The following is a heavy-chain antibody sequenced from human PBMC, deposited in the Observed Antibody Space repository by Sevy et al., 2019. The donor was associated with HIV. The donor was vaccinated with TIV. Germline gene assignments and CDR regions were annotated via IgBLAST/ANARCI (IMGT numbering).Heavy chain of an antibody. D-gene: IGHD3-16*01. CDR3: ARGWGNFDY. CDR2: ITTSGSST. J-gene: IGHJ4*02. V-gene: IGHV3-23*05. CDR1: GFTFSTYA. Sequence: GGSLRLSCAASGFTFSTYAMAWVRQAPGKGLEWVSSITTSGSSTYYADSVKGRFTISRDNSKNTLYLQMNSLRAEDTAVYSCARGWGNFDYWDQGTLVTVSS.